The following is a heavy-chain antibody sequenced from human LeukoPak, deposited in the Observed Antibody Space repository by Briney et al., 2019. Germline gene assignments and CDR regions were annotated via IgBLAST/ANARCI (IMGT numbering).Heavy chain of an antibody. V-gene: IGHV1-8*01. Sequence: ASVKVSCKASGYTFTSYDINWVRQATGQGLEWMGWMNPNSGNTGYAQKFQGRVIMTRNTSISTAYMELSSLRSEDTAVYYCAREYSSSGLYYYYMDVWGKGTTVTVSS. J-gene: IGHJ6*03. CDR2: MNPNSGNT. D-gene: IGHD6-6*01. CDR3: AREYSSSGLYYYYMDV. CDR1: GYTFTSYD.